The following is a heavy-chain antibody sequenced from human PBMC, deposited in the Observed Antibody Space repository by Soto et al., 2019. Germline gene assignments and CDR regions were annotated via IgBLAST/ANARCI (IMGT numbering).Heavy chain of an antibody. CDR2: ISSSSSST. V-gene: IGHV3-11*06. CDR1: GFTFSDYY. Sequence: HVQLVESGGGLVKPGGSLRLSCTASGFTFSDYYMSWIRQAPGKGLEWVSYISSSSSSTSYEDSMKGRFSNSGENAKNSLYLQINSLRAEDTAVYYWARYYYASGSYHYYFDYWGQGTLVTVS. CDR3: ARYYYASGSYHYYFDY. D-gene: IGHD3-10*01. J-gene: IGHJ4*02.